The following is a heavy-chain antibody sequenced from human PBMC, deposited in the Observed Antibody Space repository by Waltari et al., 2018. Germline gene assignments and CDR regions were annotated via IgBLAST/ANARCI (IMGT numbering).Heavy chain of an antibody. D-gene: IGHD3-3*01. Sequence: EVQMVESGGGLVEPGGSLRLSSATSGFFFSSYSISWVRQTPGKGLEWVSSITSSDYIYYSDSVEGRFTISRDNAKQSLYLQMNSLRAEDTAVYYCARDPPIIWNGYPPSMDVWGQGTTVTVSS. CDR1: GFFFSSYS. V-gene: IGHV3-21*02. CDR2: ITSSDYI. J-gene: IGHJ6*02. CDR3: ARDPPIIWNGYPPSMDV.